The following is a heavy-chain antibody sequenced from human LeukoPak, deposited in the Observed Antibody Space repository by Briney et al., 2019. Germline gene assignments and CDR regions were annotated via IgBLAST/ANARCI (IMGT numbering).Heavy chain of an antibody. D-gene: IGHD1-26*01. CDR3: AKDLRWEQTYGAPFDS. J-gene: IGHJ4*02. CDR2: ISYDGNYE. CDR1: GFTFSSYG. V-gene: IGHV3-30*18. Sequence: GGSLRLSCAASGFTFSSYGMHWVRQAPGKGLEWVAVISYDGNYEYYADSVKGRFTISRDNSKNTMYLQMSSLRAEDTAVYYCAKDLRWEQTYGAPFDSWGQGTLVTVSS.